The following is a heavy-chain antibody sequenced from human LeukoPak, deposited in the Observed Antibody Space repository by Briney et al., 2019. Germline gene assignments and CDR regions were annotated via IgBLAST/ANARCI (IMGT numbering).Heavy chain of an antibody. D-gene: IGHD5-24*01. CDR2: ISSSSSYI. V-gene: IGHV3-21*01. CDR3: ARERWLQYSLDY. CDR1: GFTFSNYE. J-gene: IGHJ4*02. Sequence: NPGGSLRLSCAASGFTFSNYEMHWVRQAPGRGLEWVSSISSSSSYIYYADSVKGRFTISRDNAKNSLYLQMNSLRAEDTAVYYCARERWLQYSLDYWGQGTLVTVSS.